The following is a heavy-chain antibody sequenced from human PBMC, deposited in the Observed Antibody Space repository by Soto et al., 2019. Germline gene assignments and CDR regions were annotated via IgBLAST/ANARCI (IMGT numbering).Heavy chain of an antibody. J-gene: IGHJ5*02. CDR1: GGSISSYY. CDR3: ARVGGYDFWSGYYPLWFDP. V-gene: IGHV4-59*01. D-gene: IGHD3-3*01. CDR2: IYYSGST. Sequence: PSETLSLTCTVSGGSISSYYWSWIRQPPGKGLEWVGYIYYSGSTNYNPSLKSRVTISVDTSKNQFSLKLSSVTAADTAVYYCARVGGYDFWSGYYPLWFDPWGQGTLVTVSS.